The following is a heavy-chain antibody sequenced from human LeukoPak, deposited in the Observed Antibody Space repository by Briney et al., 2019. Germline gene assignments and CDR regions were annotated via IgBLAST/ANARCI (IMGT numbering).Heavy chain of an antibody. J-gene: IGHJ4*02. CDR1: GFTFSSYS. Sequence: PGGSLRLSCAASGFTFSSYSMNWVRQAPGKGLEWVSYISSSSSTIYYADSVKGRFTISRDNAKNSLYLQMNSLRAEDTVVYYCARADYGNEPYYFDYWGQGTLVTVSS. CDR2: ISSSSSTI. V-gene: IGHV3-48*04. CDR3: ARADYGNEPYYFDY. D-gene: IGHD4-17*01.